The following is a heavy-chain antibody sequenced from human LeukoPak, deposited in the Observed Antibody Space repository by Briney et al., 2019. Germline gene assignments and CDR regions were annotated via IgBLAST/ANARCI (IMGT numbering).Heavy chain of an antibody. J-gene: IGHJ4*02. CDR3: ARDYCSGGSCYSGGFDY. D-gene: IGHD2-15*01. V-gene: IGHV3-48*04. CDR1: GFTFSSYS. CDR2: ISSDSGTI. Sequence: GGSLRLSCAASGFTFSSYSMNWVRQAPGKGLEWVSYISSDSGTIYQADSVKGRFTISRDNAKNSLYLQMNSLRAEDTAVYYCARDYCSGGSCYSGGFDYWGQGTLVTVSS.